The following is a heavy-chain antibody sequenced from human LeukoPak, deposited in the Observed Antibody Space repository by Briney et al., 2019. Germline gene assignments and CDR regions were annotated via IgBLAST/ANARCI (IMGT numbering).Heavy chain of an antibody. V-gene: IGHV4-59*01. D-gene: IGHD5-24*01. CDR1: GGSISSYY. CDR3: ARVREMATIPWFDP. Sequence: SETLSLTCTVSGGSISSYYWSWIRQPPGKGLEWIGYIYYSGSTNYNPSRKSRVTISVDTSKNQSSLKLSSVTAADTAVYYCARVREMATIPWFDPWGQGTLVTVSS. CDR2: IYYSGST. J-gene: IGHJ5*02.